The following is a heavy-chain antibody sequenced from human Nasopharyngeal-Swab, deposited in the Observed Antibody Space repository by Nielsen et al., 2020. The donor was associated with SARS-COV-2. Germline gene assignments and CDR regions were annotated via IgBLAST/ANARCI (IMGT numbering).Heavy chain of an antibody. CDR1: GFTFSSYW. J-gene: IGHJ6*02. CDR2: INSDGSST. Sequence: GGSLRLSCVASGFTFSSYWMHWVRQAPGKGLVWVSRINSDGSSTSYADSVKGRFTISRDNAKNTLYLQMNSLRAEDTAVYYCARDGVLYYYGMDVWGQGTTVTVSS. V-gene: IGHV3-74*01. CDR3: ARDGVLYYYGMDV. D-gene: IGHD6-13*01.